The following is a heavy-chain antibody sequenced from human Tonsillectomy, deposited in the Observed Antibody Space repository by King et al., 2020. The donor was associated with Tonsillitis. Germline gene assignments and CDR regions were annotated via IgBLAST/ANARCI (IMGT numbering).Heavy chain of an antibody. CDR3: ARGGYSNDYERYYFDY. Sequence: QLVQSGGGLVKPGGSLRLSCAASGFTFSPYNMNWVRQAPGKGLEWVSYISSSSSYIYYANSVKGRFTISRDNAENSLYLQMNSLRAEDTAVYYCARGGYSNDYERYYFDYWGQGTLVTVSS. CDR2: ISSSSSYI. CDR1: GFTFSPYN. D-gene: IGHD5-18*01. V-gene: IGHV3-21*01. J-gene: IGHJ4*02.